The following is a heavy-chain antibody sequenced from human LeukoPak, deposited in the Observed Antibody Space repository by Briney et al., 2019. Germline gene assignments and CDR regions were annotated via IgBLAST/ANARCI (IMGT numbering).Heavy chain of an antibody. CDR1: GFTFSSYS. J-gene: IGHJ6*02. V-gene: IGHV3-21*01. D-gene: IGHD3-22*01. Sequence: GGSLRLSRAASGFTFSSYSMNWVRQAPGKGLEWVSSISSSSSYIYYADSVKGRFTISRDNAKNSLYLQMNSLRAEDTAVYYCARDRYYYDSSGTSVDRYYYYGMDVWGQGTTVTVSS. CDR2: ISSSSSYI. CDR3: ARDRYYYDSSGTSVDRYYYYGMDV.